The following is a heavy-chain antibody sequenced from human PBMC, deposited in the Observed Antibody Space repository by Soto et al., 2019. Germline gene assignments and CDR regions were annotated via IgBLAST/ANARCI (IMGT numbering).Heavy chain of an antibody. J-gene: IGHJ3*01. CDR3: ARVFPRSFDV. CDR1: GYSFTNFW. V-gene: IGHV5-51*01. Sequence: GESLKISCKGSGYSFTNFWIGWVRQMPGKGLEWMGIIYPSDSDTKYSPSFQGQVTMSADKSISTAYLQWSSLKASDSAMYYCARVFPRSFDVWGQGTMVTVSS. CDR2: IYPSDSDT. D-gene: IGHD3-3*01.